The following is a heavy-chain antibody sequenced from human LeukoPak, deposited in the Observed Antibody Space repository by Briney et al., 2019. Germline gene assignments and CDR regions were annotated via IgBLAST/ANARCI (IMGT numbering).Heavy chain of an antibody. V-gene: IGHV3-7*01. CDR1: GFTFSGYW. D-gene: IGHD3-3*01. Sequence: PGGSLRLSCAASGFTFSGYWMSWVRQAPGKGLKWVANIKQDGSEKYYVDSVKGRFTISRDNAKNSLYLQMNSLRAEDTAVYYCARAGGGAYDFWSGYYGNYWGQGTLVTVSS. J-gene: IGHJ4*02. CDR2: IKQDGSEK. CDR3: ARAGGGAYDFWSGYYGNY.